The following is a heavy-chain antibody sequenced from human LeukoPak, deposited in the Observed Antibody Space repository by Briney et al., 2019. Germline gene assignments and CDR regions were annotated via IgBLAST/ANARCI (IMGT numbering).Heavy chain of an antibody. CDR2: ITGSGGST. V-gene: IGHV3-23*01. Sequence: GGSLRLSCVASGFTFSNYAMSWVRQAPGKGLEWVSGITGSGGSTYYADSVKGRFTISRDHSKSTLYLQMNSLRDDDTAVYYCAKKRVDDRPPLHWGQGTLVTVS. CDR1: GFTFSNYA. CDR3: AKKRVDDRPPLH. J-gene: IGHJ4*02. D-gene: IGHD6-25*01.